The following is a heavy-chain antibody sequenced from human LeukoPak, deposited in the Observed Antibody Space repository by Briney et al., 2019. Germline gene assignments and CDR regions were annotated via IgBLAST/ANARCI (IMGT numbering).Heavy chain of an antibody. D-gene: IGHD6-13*01. J-gene: IGHJ4*02. Sequence: ASVKVSCKASGYTFSSYGISWVRQAPGQGLEWMGWISAYNGNTNYAQKLQGRVTLTTDTSTSTAYMELRSLRSDDTAVYYYARVMSGGSGTGYWGQGTLVTVSS. CDR1: GYTFSSYG. V-gene: IGHV1-18*01. CDR2: ISAYNGNT. CDR3: ARVMSGGSGTGY.